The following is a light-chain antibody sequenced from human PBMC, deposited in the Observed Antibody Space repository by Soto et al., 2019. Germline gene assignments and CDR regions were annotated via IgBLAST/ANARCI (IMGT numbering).Light chain of an antibody. J-gene: IGLJ1*01. CDR3: SSYTSSSTPFYV. CDR2: DVS. Sequence: QSVLTQPASVSGSPGQSITTSCTGASSDVGGYNYVSWYQQHPGKAPKLMIYDVSNRPSGVSNRFSGSKSGNTASLTISGLQAEDEADYYCSSYTSSSTPFYVFGTGTRSPS. CDR1: SSDVGGYNY. V-gene: IGLV2-14*01.